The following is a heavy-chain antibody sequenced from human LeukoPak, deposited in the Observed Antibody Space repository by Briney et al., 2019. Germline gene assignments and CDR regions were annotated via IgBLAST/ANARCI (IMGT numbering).Heavy chain of an antibody. J-gene: IGHJ4*01. CDR3: AREFPYYFDY. Sequence: GASVKVSCKASGYIFIGYYLHWVRQAPGQGLEWMGGINPKSGETTYPQKFQGRVTMTRDTSTSTAYMELRRLRSDDTAIYYCAREFPYYFDYWGLGTLVTVSS. CDR1: GYIFIGYY. V-gene: IGHV1-2*02. CDR2: INPKSGET.